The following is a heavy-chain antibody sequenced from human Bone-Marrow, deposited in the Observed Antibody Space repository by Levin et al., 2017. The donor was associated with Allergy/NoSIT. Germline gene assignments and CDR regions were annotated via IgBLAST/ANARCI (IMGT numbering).Heavy chain of an antibody. CDR3: AGGSYSSSTSTPDY. J-gene: IGHJ4*02. D-gene: IGHD6-6*01. V-gene: IGHV3-20*04. CDR1: GFTFDDYG. Sequence: GGSLRLSCATSGFTFDDYGMSWVRQAPGKGLEWVSGINWDADTTSYSDSVKGRFTISRDNARNSLYLQMNSLRAEDSALYYCAGGSYSSSTSTPDYWGQGTLVTVSS. CDR2: INWDADTT.